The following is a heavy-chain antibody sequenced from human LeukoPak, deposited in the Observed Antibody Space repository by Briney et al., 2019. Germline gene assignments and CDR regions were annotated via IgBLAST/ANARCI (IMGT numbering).Heavy chain of an antibody. CDR2: ISYDGSNK. J-gene: IGHJ4*02. Sequence: GRSLRLSCAASGFTFSSYGMHWVRQAPGKGLEWVAVISYDGSNKYYADSVKGRFTISRGNSKNTPYLQMNSLRAEDTAVYYCANSYYDILTGYYSEITYWGQGTLVTVSS. D-gene: IGHD3-9*01. V-gene: IGHV3-30*18. CDR1: GFTFSSYG. CDR3: ANSYYDILTGYYSEITY.